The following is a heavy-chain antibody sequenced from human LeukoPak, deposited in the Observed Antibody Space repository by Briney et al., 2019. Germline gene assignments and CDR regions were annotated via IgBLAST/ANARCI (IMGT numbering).Heavy chain of an antibody. J-gene: IGHJ4*02. Sequence: PGGSLRLSCAASGFSFSNYGVHWVRQAPGKGLEWVTFMQYDGSVEFYADSVMGRFTISKDNSKNTVYLQMNSLRAEDTAVYYCARVHRGAVAATPYDYWXQGTLVTVSS. CDR2: MQYDGSVE. CDR1: GFSFSNYG. D-gene: IGHD2-15*01. CDR3: ARVHRGAVAATPYDY. V-gene: IGHV3-30*02.